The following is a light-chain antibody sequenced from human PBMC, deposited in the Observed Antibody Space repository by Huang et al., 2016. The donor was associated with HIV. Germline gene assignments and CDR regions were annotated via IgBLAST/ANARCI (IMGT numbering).Light chain of an antibody. CDR1: N. CDR2: GTS. CDR3: QQYNNWRT. Sequence: EIVMTQSPATLSVSPGERATLSCSNLAWYQQKPGQAPRLLIYGTSTRATGIPDRFSGSGSGTEFTLTISSLQSEDFAVYYCQQYNNWRTFGQGTKVEIK. J-gene: IGKJ1*01. V-gene: IGKV3-15*01.